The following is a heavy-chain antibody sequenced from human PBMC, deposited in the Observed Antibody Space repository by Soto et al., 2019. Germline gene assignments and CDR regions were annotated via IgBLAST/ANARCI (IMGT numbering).Heavy chain of an antibody. D-gene: IGHD4-4*01. CDR2: ISSSSGTI. V-gene: IGHV3-48*02. Sequence: EVQLVESGGGLVQPGGSLRLSCAASGFTFSSYSMNWVRQAPGKGLEWVSYISSSSGTIYYADSVKGRFTISRDNARNSVFLQMNSLRDEDTAAYYCARDFFPLSTVDNWLDPWGQGTLVTVSS. J-gene: IGHJ5*02. CDR1: GFTFSSYS. CDR3: ARDFFPLSTVDNWLDP.